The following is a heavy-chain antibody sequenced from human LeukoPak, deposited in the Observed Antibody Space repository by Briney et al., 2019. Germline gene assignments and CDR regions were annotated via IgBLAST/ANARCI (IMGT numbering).Heavy chain of an antibody. J-gene: IGHJ5*02. V-gene: IGHV4-34*01. D-gene: IGHD1-26*01. CDR2: INHSGTT. CDR1: GGSFSDYY. CDR3: ARARGGGARPNWFDP. Sequence: PSETLSLTCAVYGGSFSDYYWSWIRQPPGKGLEWIGEINHSGTTNYSPSLKSRVSISVDTSKNQFSLKLSSVTAPDTAVYYCARARGGGARPNWFDPWGQGTLVTVSS.